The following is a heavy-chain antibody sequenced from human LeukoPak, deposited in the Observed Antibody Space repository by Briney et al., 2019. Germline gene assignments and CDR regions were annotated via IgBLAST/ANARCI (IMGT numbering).Heavy chain of an antibody. D-gene: IGHD3-22*01. CDR3: AREGGYYYDSSGYYPVFWFDP. Sequence: ASVKVSCKASGYTFTGYYMHGVRQAPGQGLEWMGWINPNSGGTNYAQKFQGRVTMTRDTSISTAYMELSRLRSDDTAVYYCAREGGYYYDSSGYYPVFWFDPWGQGTLVTVSS. CDR2: INPNSGGT. J-gene: IGHJ5*02. CDR1: GYTFTGYY. V-gene: IGHV1-2*02.